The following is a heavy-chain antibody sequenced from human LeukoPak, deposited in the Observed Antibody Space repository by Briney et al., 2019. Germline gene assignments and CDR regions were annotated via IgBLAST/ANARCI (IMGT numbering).Heavy chain of an antibody. Sequence: SETLSLTCTVSGGSISSYYWSWIRQPPGKGLEWIGYIYYSGSTNYNPSPKSRVTISVDTSKNQFSLKLSSVTAADTAVYYCARGEPAFSSGWYTYYFDYWGQGTLVTVSS. CDR2: IYYSGST. V-gene: IGHV4-59*01. CDR1: GGSISSYY. D-gene: IGHD6-19*01. J-gene: IGHJ4*02. CDR3: ARGEPAFSSGWYTYYFDY.